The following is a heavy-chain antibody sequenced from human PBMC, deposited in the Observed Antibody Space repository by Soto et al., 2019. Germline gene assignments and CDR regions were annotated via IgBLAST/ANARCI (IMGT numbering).Heavy chain of an antibody. CDR3: SHVLGYCSSVICYHSVDYSDV. D-gene: IGHD2-15*01. V-gene: IGHV2-5*02. Sequence: QITLKESGPTLVKPTQTLTLTCTFSGFSLNTSAVGVGWIRQSQGKALEWLALVYWDDDKLYSPSLKSRLTITNDTSKNLLVLRMTTMDPVDTATYFRSHVLGYCSSVICYHSVDYSDVCRKGTTVTVSS. J-gene: IGHJ6*03. CDR1: GFSLNTSAVG. CDR2: VYWDDDK.